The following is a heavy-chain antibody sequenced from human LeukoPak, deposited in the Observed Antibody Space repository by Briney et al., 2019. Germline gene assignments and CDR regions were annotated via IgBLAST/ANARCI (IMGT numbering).Heavy chain of an antibody. Sequence: GGSLRLSCAASGFTFSNYGMHWVRQAPGKGLEWVAFILSDGSNKYYADSMKGRFTISRDNSKNTLYLQMNSLRAEDTAVYYCAKDTHGYNPGPFDYWGRGTLVTVSS. CDR2: ILSDGSNK. CDR3: AKDTHGYNPGPFDY. D-gene: IGHD5-24*01. V-gene: IGHV3-30*02. CDR1: GFTFSNYG. J-gene: IGHJ4*02.